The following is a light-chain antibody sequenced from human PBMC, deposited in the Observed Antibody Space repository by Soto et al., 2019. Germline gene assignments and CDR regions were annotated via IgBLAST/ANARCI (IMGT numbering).Light chain of an antibody. CDR3: QQYNIWPLT. V-gene: IGKV3-15*01. CDR1: QSVAGD. Sequence: EIVLTQSPVTLSVSPGEGATLSCRASQSVAGDLAWFQQTPGQVPRLLIYGASTRATGVPARFRGSGSGTDFTLTISSLESGDFAVYYCQQYNIWPLTFGGGTNVEIK. CDR2: GAS. J-gene: IGKJ4*01.